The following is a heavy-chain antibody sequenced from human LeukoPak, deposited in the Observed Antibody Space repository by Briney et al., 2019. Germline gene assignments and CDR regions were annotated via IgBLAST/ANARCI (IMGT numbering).Heavy chain of an antibody. CDR3: AKVLGEYSIRSKPLDT. CDR1: GFTFSAYG. Sequence: GGSLRLSCATSGFTFSAYGMHWVRQAPVKGLEWVAFIRYDGSNKYYPDSVRGRFTVSRDNSKNTLYLQMNSLRPEDTAVYYCAKVLGEYSIRSKPLDTWGQGTLVTVSS. D-gene: IGHD6-13*01. V-gene: IGHV3-30*02. J-gene: IGHJ5*02. CDR2: IRYDGSNK.